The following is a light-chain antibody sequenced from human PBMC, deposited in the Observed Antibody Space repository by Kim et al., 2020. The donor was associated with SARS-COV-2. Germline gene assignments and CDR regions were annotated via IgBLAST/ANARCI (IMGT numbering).Light chain of an antibody. CDR1: SLRSYY. V-gene: IGLV3-19*01. Sequence: SSELTQDPAVSEALGQTVRNTCQGDSLRSYYASWYQQKPGQAPVLVIYGKNNRPSGIPDRFSGSSSGNTASLTITGAQAEDEADYYCNSRDSSGNQHVVFGGGTQLTVL. CDR3: NSRDSSGNQHVV. CDR2: GKN. J-gene: IGLJ2*01.